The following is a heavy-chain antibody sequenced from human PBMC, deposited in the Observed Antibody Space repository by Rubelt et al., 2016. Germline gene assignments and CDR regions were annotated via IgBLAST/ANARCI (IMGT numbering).Heavy chain of an antibody. V-gene: IGHV3-30*04. CDR1: GFTFSSYA. CDR3: ARENYGDYYFDY. Sequence: VHLVESGGGVVQPGRSLRLSCAASGFTFSSYAMHWVRQAPGKGLEWVAVISYDGSNKYYADSVKGRFTISRDNSKNTLYLQMNSLRAEDTAVYYCARENYGDYYFDYWGQGTLVTVSS. D-gene: IGHD4-17*01. J-gene: IGHJ4*02. CDR2: ISYDGSNK.